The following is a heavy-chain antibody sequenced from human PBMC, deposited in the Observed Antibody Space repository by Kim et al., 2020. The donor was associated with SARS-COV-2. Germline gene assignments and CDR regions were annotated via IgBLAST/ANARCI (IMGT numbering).Heavy chain of an antibody. D-gene: IGHD2-2*01. CDR3: FAGCSSTSCEDYYYYYGMDV. V-gene: IGHV3-15*01. J-gene: IGHJ6*02. Sequence: GGPLRLSCAASGFTFSNAWLSWVRQAPGKGLEWVGRIKSKTDGGTTDYAAPVKGRFTISRDDSKNTLYLQMNSLKTEDTAVYYCFAGCSSTSCEDYYYYYGMDVWGPGTPVTVSS. CDR2: IKSKTDGGTT. CDR1: GFTFSNAW.